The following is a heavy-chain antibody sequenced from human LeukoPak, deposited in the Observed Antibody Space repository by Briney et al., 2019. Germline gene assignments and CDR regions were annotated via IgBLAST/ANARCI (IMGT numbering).Heavy chain of an antibody. J-gene: IGHJ4*02. V-gene: IGHV3-7*01. CDR2: IDQDGSEK. Sequence: GGSLRLSCAASGFTFSSYEMNWVRQAPGKGLEWVANIDQDGSEKFYVDSVKGRFTISRDNAKDSLYLQMNSLRAEDTALYYCARDQGAAGDYWGQGTLVTVSS. CDR3: ARDQGAAGDY. CDR1: GFTFSSYE. D-gene: IGHD6-13*01.